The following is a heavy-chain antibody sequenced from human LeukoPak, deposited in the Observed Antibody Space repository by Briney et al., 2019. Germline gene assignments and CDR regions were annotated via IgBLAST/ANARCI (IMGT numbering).Heavy chain of an antibody. J-gene: IGHJ4*02. Sequence: PSETLSLTCTVSGGSISSYYWSWIRQPPGRGLEWIGYIYYSGSTNYNPFLKSRVTISVDTSKNQFSLKLSSVTAADTAVYYCARRYGDYDPYFDNWGQGTLVTVSS. V-gene: IGHV4-59*01. CDR3: ARRYGDYDPYFDN. CDR1: GGSISSYY. CDR2: IYYSGST. D-gene: IGHD4-17*01.